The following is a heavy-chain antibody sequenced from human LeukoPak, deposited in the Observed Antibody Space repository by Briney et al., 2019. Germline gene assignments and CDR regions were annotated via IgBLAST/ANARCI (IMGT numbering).Heavy chain of an antibody. D-gene: IGHD3-16*02. V-gene: IGHV4-39*07. CDR1: GGSIRSSYYY. CDR2: IIHSGST. CDR3: ARGVGDYVWGSYRQYYFDY. Sequence: PSETLSLTCTVSGGSIRSSYYYWGWIRQPPGKGLEWIGEIIHSGSTNYNPSLKSRVTISVDTSKNQFSLKLSSVTAADTAVYYCARGVGDYVWGSYRQYYFDYWGQGTLVTVSS. J-gene: IGHJ4*02.